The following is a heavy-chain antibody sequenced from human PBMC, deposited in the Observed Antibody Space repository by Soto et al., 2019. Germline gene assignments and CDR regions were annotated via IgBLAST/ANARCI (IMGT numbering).Heavy chain of an antibody. Sequence: SETLSHTCDVPGASITTYYWSWIRQAPGKGLEWIGNVYHTGSTDYNSSLKSRVTISVDTSKNQFSLNMNSVTAADTAVYYCARRLFGSGWTLDSWGQGALVTVSS. V-gene: IGHV4-59*01. CDR3: ARRLFGSGWTLDS. D-gene: IGHD6-19*01. J-gene: IGHJ4*02. CDR1: GASITTYY. CDR2: VYHTGST.